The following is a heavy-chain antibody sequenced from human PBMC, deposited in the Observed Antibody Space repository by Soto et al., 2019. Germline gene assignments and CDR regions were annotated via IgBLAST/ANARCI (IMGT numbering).Heavy chain of an antibody. V-gene: IGHV3-74*01. CDR2: IKNDGSST. Sequence: EVQLVESGGVLVQPGGSLRLSCAASGFTFSNHWMHWLRQAPGKGLVWVSRIKNDGSSTSYADSVRGRFTISRDNARNTLYLQMNNLRVEDTAMYYCARDRADMVTDDHPIFDRWGQGTLVTVSS. J-gene: IGHJ4*02. CDR1: GFTFSNHW. CDR3: ARDRADMVTDDHPIFDR. D-gene: IGHD2-2*02.